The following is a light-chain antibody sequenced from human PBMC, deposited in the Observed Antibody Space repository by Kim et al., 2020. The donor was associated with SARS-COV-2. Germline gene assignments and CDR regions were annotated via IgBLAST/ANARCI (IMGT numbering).Light chain of an antibody. CDR3: AAWDDSLNGYV. J-gene: IGLJ1*01. Sequence: GQRVTISCSGGSSNIGGNTVTWYQQRPGTAPKVLIHSDHQRPSGVPDRFSASKSGTSASLAITALHSDDEADYYCAAWDDSLNGYVFGAGTKVTVL. CDR2: SDH. CDR1: SSNIGGNT. V-gene: IGLV1-44*01.